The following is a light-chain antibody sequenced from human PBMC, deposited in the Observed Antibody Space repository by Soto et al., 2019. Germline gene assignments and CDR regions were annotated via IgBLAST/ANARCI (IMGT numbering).Light chain of an antibody. CDR2: VDSDGSH. Sequence: QPVLTQSPSASASLGASVKLTCTLSSGHSNYAIAWHQQQPEKGPRYLMKVDSDGSHNKGDGIPDRFSGSSSGAERYLTISSLQSEAEADYYCQTWATGIQFGGGTKLTVL. V-gene: IGLV4-69*01. CDR3: QTWATGIQ. J-gene: IGLJ2*01. CDR1: SGHSNYA.